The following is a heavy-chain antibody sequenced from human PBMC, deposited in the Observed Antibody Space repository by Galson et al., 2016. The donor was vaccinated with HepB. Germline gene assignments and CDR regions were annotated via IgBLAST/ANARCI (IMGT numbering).Heavy chain of an antibody. J-gene: IGHJ4*02. Sequence: ETLSLTCAVYGGSFSGFYWSWIRQSPGKGLQWIGEVNPGGSTHYNPSLKSRVTISADTSKNHFPLTLSAVTAADTAVYYCARWPLGYCPSADCYTNDYGGQGILVTVSS. CDR2: VNPGGST. CDR3: ARWPLGYCPSADCYTNDY. V-gene: IGHV4-34*01. CDR1: GGSFSGFY. D-gene: IGHD2-2*02.